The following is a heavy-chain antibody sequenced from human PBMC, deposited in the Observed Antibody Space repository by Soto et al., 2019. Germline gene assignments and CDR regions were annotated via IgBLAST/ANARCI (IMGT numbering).Heavy chain of an antibody. CDR3: ARGGRYYDSSGYYL. Sequence: QVQLVQSGAEVKKPGSSVKVSCKASGGTFSSYTISWVRQAPGQGLEWMGRINPILGIANYAQKFQGRVTITADKSTSTAYMELSSLRSEDTAVYYCARGGRYYDSSGYYLWGQGTLVTVSS. D-gene: IGHD3-22*01. J-gene: IGHJ5*02. CDR2: INPILGIA. V-gene: IGHV1-69*02. CDR1: GGTFSSYT.